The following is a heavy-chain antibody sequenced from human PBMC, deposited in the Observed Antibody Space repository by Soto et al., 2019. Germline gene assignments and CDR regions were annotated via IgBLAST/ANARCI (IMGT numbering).Heavy chain of an antibody. CDR3: ARGYGPGTPNYKYYMDV. CDR1: GGLISSYY. J-gene: IGHJ6*03. CDR2: VYYSGIT. Sequence: SETLSLTCTVSGGLISSYYWSWIRQPPGKGLEWIGYVYYSGITKYNPSLKSRVTMSLDTSKNQCSLKLSSVTAADTAVYFCARGYGPGTPNYKYYMDVWGKGTTVTVSS. D-gene: IGHD3-16*01. V-gene: IGHV4-59*01.